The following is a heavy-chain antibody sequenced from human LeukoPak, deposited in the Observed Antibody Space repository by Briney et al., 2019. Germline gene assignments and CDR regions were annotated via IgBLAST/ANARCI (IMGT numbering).Heavy chain of an antibody. J-gene: IGHJ3*02. CDR1: GFTFSSYA. Sequence: GGSLRLSCAASGFTFSSYAMSWVRQAPGKGLEWVSGISDSGVTTDYADSVKGRFTVSRDNSKNTLYLQMNSLRAEDTAVYYCARDQYSSGFDAFDIWGQGTMVTVSS. D-gene: IGHD6-19*01. CDR2: ISDSGVTT. CDR3: ARDQYSSGFDAFDI. V-gene: IGHV3-23*01.